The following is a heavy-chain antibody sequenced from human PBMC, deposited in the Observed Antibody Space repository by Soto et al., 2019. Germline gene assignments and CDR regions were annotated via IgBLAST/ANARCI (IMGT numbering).Heavy chain of an antibody. CDR2: ISSSSSYI. V-gene: IGHV3-21*01. J-gene: IGHJ6*01. Sequence: PGGSLRLSCAASGFTFSSYSMNWVRQAPGKGLEWVSSISSSSSYIYYADSVKGRFTISRDNAKNSLYLQMNSLRAEDTAVYYCARGIRGFGELLRQYYGMDVLGQGTTVTVS. CDR3: ARGIRGFGELLRQYYGMDV. CDR1: GFTFSSYS. D-gene: IGHD3-10*01.